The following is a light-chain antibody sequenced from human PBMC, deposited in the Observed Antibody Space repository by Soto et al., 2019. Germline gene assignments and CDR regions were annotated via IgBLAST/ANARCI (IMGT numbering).Light chain of an antibody. CDR2: DVS. J-gene: IGLJ3*02. Sequence: QSALTQPASGSGSPGQSIAISCTGTSSDVGGYNYVSWYQQHPGKTPNLMIYDVSNRPSGVSNRFSGSKSVNTASLTISGLQAEDEDEYYCSSYTSSSTWVLGGGTKLTVL. CDR1: SSDVGGYNY. V-gene: IGLV2-14*01. CDR3: SSYTSSSTWV.